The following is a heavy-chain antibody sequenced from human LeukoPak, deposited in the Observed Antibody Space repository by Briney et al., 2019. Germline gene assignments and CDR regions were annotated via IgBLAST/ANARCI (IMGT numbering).Heavy chain of an antibody. CDR3: ARDQHSSSWKLDY. D-gene: IGHD6-13*01. J-gene: IGHJ4*02. CDR2: IKQDGSEK. V-gene: IGHV3-7*01. Sequence: GGSLRLSCAASGFTFSSYWMSWVRQAPGKGLEWVANIKQDGSEKYYVDSVKGRFTISRDNAKNSLYLQMNSLRAEDTAVYYCARDQHSSSWKLDYWGQGTLVTVSS. CDR1: GFTFSSYW.